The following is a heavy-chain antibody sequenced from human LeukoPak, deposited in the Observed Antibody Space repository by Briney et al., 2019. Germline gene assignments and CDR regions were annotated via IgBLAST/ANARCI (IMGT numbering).Heavy chain of an antibody. CDR3: ARAAGDYGDYDYFYYMDV. D-gene: IGHD4-17*01. CDR1: HYTFITYN. Sequence: GASVKVSCKASHYTFITYNIRWVRQAPGQGLEWMGNYAQMFQGRVTMTTDTSTSTAYMELRRLKFDDTAMYYCARAAGDYGDYDYFYYMDVWGKGTTVTISS. V-gene: IGHV1-18*01. J-gene: IGHJ6*03.